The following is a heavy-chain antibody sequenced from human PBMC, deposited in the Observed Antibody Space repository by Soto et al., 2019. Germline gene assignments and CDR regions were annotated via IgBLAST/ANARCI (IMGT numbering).Heavy chain of an antibody. CDR2: ISYDGSKV. J-gene: IGHJ5*02. CDR3: ARDLLWYGEPYNWFDP. CDR1: GFTFSSHA. D-gene: IGHD3-10*01. Sequence: QVQLVESGGGVVQPERSLRLSCAASGFTFSSHAMHWVRQAPGKGLEWVAVISYDGSKVYYADSVKGRFTISRDNSKNTLYLQMNSLRAEDTAVYYCARDLLWYGEPYNWFDPWGQGTLVTVSS. V-gene: IGHV3-30-3*01.